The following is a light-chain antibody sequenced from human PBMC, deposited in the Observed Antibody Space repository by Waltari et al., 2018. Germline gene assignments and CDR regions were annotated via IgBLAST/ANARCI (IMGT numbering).Light chain of an antibody. CDR2: RAS. Sequence: DIQMTQSPSSLSTSVGDRGTITCRASENVNNYLNWYQPKPGKAPKLLIYRASTLQTGVPSRFSGSGSGTDYTFTISSLQSEDVATYYCQHNYGTPLTFGGGTKVEIK. CDR1: ENVNNY. CDR3: QHNYGTPLT. V-gene: IGKV1-39*01. J-gene: IGKJ4*01.